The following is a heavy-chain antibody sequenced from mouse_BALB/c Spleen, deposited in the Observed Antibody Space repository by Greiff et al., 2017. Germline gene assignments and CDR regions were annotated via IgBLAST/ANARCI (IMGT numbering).Heavy chain of an antibody. Sequence: VQLQQSGADLAKPGASVKMSCKASGYTFTSYWMPWVKQRPGQGLAWIGYINPSTGYTEYNQKFKDKATLTADKSSSTAYMQLSSLTSEDSAVYYCARSDYYGNDYWGQGTTVTVSS. CDR2: INPSTGYT. CDR3: ARSDYYGNDY. J-gene: IGHJ2*01. CDR1: GYTFTSYW. D-gene: IGHD2-1*01. V-gene: IGHV1-7*01.